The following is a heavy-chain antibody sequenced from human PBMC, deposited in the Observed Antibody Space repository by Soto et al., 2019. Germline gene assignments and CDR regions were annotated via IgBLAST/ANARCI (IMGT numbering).Heavy chain of an antibody. CDR2: IIPIFGTA. CDR1: GGTFSSYA. Sequence: QVQLVQSGAEVKKPGSSVKVSCKASGGTFSSYAISWVRQAPGQGLEWMGGIIPIFGTANYAQTFQGRVTITADESTSTAYMELSSLRSEDTAVYYWAGIFGVVMPQTRHYGMDVWGQGTTVTVSS. J-gene: IGHJ6*02. V-gene: IGHV1-69*01. D-gene: IGHD3-3*01. CDR3: AGIFGVVMPQTRHYGMDV.